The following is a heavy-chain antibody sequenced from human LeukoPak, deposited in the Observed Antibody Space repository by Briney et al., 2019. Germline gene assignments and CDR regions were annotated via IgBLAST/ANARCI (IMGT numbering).Heavy chain of an antibody. CDR1: GGTFSSYA. V-gene: IGHV1-69*06. J-gene: IGHJ6*03. Sequence: GASVTVSCKASGGTFSSYAISWVRQAPGQGLEWMGRIIPIFGTANYAQKFQGRVTITADKSTSTAYMELSSLRSEDTAVYYCARLSKVRGVPLLYMDVWGKGTTVTVSS. D-gene: IGHD3-10*01. CDR2: IIPIFGTA. CDR3: ARLSKVRGVPLLYMDV.